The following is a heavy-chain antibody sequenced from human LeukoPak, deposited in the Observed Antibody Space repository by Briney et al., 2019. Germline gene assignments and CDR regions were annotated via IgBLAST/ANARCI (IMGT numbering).Heavy chain of an antibody. CDR1: GDSVVTNNVA. CDR2: PYLRYKWYN. CDR3: TRGKYSGFDI. J-gene: IGHJ3*02. D-gene: IGHD2-21*01. Sequence: PSQTLSLTCAISGDSVVTNNVAWNWIRQSPSRGLEWMGRPYLRYKWYNEYAVSVTSRITSNPDTSRHRFSLPLDSVIHEGTAVYYCTRGKYSGFDIWGQGTMVTASS. V-gene: IGHV6-1*01.